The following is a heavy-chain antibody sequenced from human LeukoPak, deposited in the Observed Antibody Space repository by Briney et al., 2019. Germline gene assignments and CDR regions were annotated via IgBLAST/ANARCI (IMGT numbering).Heavy chain of an antibody. CDR1: GYTFTSYG. CDR2: ISAYNGNT. CDR3: ARDLEPYCSSTSCYGGFDY. V-gene: IGHV1-18*04. Sequence: GASVKVSCKASGYTFTSYGISWVRQAPGQGLEWMGWISAYNGNTNYAQKLQGRVTMTTDTSTSTAYMELRSLRSDDTAVYYCARDLEPYCSSTSCYGGFDYWGQGTLVTVSS. J-gene: IGHJ4*02. D-gene: IGHD2-2*01.